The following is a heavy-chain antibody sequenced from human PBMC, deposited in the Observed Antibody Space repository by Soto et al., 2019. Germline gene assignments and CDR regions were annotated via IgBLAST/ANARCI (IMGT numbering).Heavy chain of an antibody. CDR2: ISYDGNDE. CDR1: GFTCSYFP. V-gene: IGHV3-30-3*01. D-gene: IGHD3-10*01. Sequence: GGALRLSCVASGFTCSYFPLHWVRRSPGKGLEWVAVISYDGNDESYSDSVKGRFTISRDNSKTTVYLQMNSLRADDMAVYHCARDMRHDYASGRLDYLGQGTLVTVSS. CDR3: ARDMRHDYASGRLDY. J-gene: IGHJ4*02.